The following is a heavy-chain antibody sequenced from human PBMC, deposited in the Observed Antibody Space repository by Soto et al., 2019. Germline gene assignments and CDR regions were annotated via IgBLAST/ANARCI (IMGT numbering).Heavy chain of an antibody. D-gene: IGHD5-18*01. CDR3: ARDLYRGYSSNNYYYGMDV. J-gene: IGHJ6*02. Sequence: GGSLRLSCAASGFTFSSYSMNWVRQAPGKGLEWVSSISSSSSYIYYADSVKGRFTISRDNAKNSLYLQMNSLRAEDTAVYYCARDLYRGYSSNNYYYGMDVWGQGTTVTVSS. V-gene: IGHV3-21*01. CDR2: ISSSSSYI. CDR1: GFTFSSYS.